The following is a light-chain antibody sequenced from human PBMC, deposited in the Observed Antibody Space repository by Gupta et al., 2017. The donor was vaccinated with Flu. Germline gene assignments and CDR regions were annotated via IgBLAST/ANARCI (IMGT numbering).Light chain of an antibody. J-gene: IGKJ2*01. CDR1: QTVESNN. CDR3: QQGSSSPHT. V-gene: IGKV3-20*01. Sequence: GTLHLFPGEKATASCWASQTVESNNITWYQQKPGQAPSPLMLSASSRAAGIPDRFSGSGSGTDFTLTISRLEPEDFAVYYCQQGSSSPHTFGQGTKLEIK. CDR2: SAS.